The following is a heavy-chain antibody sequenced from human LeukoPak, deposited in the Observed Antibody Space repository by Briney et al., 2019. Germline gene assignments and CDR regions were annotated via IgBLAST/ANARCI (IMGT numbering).Heavy chain of an antibody. J-gene: IGHJ4*02. CDR3: ARDAGYSSGWYSDFDY. D-gene: IGHD6-19*01. Sequence: GGSLRLSCAASGFTFSSYAMSWVRQAPGKGLEWVSAISSNGGSTYYANSVKGGFTISRDNSKNTLYLQMNSLRAEDTAVYYCARDAGYSSGWYSDFDYWGQGTLVTVSS. CDR2: ISSNGGST. CDR1: GFTFSSYA. V-gene: IGHV3-23*01.